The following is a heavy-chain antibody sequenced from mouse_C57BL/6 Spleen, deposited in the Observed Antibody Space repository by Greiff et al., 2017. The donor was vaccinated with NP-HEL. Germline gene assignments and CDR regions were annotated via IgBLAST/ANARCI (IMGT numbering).Heavy chain of an antibody. CDR1: GFTFNTYA. V-gene: IGHV10-3*01. CDR2: IRRKSSNYAT. D-gene: IGHD6-2*01. Sequence: EVHLVESGGGLVQPKGSLKLSCAASGFTFNTYAMHWVRQAPGKGLEWVARIRRKSSNYATYYADSVKDRFTISRDDSQSMLYLQMDDLKAEDTAIYYCGRDSSVWWCYFDCWGQVATLSVSS. CDR3: GRDSSVWWCYFDC. J-gene: IGHJ2*01.